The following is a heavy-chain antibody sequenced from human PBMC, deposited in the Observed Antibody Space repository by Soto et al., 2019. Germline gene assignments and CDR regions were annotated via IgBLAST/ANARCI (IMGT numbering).Heavy chain of an antibody. CDR1: GFTFTSSA. CDR2: IVVGSGNT. Sequence: SVKVSCKASGFTFTSSAVQWVRQARGQRLEWIGWIVVGSGNTNYAQRFQERVTITRDMSTSTAYMELSSLRSEDTAVYYCAAVYYDSSGYYLPLAFDIWGQGTMVTV. CDR3: AAVYYDSSGYYLPLAFDI. V-gene: IGHV1-58*01. J-gene: IGHJ3*02. D-gene: IGHD3-22*01.